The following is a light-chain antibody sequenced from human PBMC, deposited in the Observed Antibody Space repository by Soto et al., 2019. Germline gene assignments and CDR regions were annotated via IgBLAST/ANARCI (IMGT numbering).Light chain of an antibody. Sequence: IGVTQSPATPSVSPGEGATLSCRASQSVSSKLARYQQKPGQAPRLLIYGASTRATGIPARFSGSGSGTEFTLIISSLQSEDFATYYCQQSYRTTFGEGTKVDI. CDR2: GAS. J-gene: IGKJ4*01. CDR3: QQSYRTT. V-gene: IGKV3-15*01. CDR1: QSVSSK.